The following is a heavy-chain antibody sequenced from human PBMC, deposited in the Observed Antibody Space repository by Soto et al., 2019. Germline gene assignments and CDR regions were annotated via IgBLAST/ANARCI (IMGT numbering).Heavy chain of an antibody. J-gene: IGHJ4*02. Sequence: EVQLLESGGGLVQPGGSLRLSCAASGFTFGNYAFSWVRQAPGKGLEWVSVISGGGDATYYPDSVKGRFTTSRDNSKNTVYLQMTRLRAEDTAVYYCAKKSLWSITLTALYYFDYWGQGPLVTVSS. CDR2: ISGGGDAT. CDR1: GFTFGNYA. CDR3: AKKSLWSITLTALYYFDY. D-gene: IGHD2-21*02. V-gene: IGHV3-23*01.